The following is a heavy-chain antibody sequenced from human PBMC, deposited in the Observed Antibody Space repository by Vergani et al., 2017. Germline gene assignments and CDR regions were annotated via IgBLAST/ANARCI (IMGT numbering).Heavy chain of an antibody. CDR1: GFTFSSYA. CDR2: ISGSGGST. Sequence: EVQLLESGGGLVQPGGSLRLSCAASGFTFSSYAMSWVRQAPGKGLEWVSAISGSGGSTYYADSVKGRFTISRDNSKNTLYLQMNSLRAEDTAVYYCARDHDYGSGSYYGYWGQGTLVTVSS. CDR3: ARDHDYGSGSYYGY. V-gene: IGHV3-23*01. J-gene: IGHJ4*02. D-gene: IGHD3-10*01.